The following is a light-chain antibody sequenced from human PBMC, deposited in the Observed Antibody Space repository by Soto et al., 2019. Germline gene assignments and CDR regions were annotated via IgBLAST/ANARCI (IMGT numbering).Light chain of an antibody. CDR2: GNS. Sequence: QSVLTQPPSVSGAPVRRVTISCTGSSSNIGAGYDVHWCQQLPGTAPKLLIYGNSNRPSGVPDRFSGSKSGTSASLAITGLQAEDEADYYCQSYDSSLSGYVFGTGTKVTVL. CDR1: SSNIGAGYD. V-gene: IGLV1-40*01. CDR3: QSYDSSLSGYV. J-gene: IGLJ1*01.